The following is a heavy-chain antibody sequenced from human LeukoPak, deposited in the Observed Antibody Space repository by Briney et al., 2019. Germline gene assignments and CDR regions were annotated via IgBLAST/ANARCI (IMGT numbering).Heavy chain of an antibody. J-gene: IGHJ4*02. CDR2: IIPIFGTA. D-gene: IGHD2-21*02. CDR1: GGTFSCYA. CDR3: ARGPAYCGGDCYPNRYYFDY. Sequence: GASVKVSCKASGGTFSCYAISWVRQAPGQGLEWMGGIIPIFGTANYAQKFQGRVTITADESTSTAYMELSSLRSEDTAVYYCARGPAYCGGDCYPNRYYFDYWGQGTLVTVSS. V-gene: IGHV1-69*13.